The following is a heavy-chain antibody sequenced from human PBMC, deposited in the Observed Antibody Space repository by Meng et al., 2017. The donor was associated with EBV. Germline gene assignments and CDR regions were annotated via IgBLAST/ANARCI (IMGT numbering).Heavy chain of an antibody. CDR1: GVTFRSDA. V-gene: IGHV1-69*01. D-gene: IGHD3-10*01. CDR2: LIPMVGAP. Sequence: QVQVLPSGDEGERPGASGQVPCRTSGVTFRSDAVSWVRQAPGQGLEWMGGLIPMVGAPHYAQKFQGRVTIIADESTSTHSMELNSLRSEDTAMYYCASESGRGFTPDYCGQGTLVTVSS. CDR3: ASESGRGFTPDY. J-gene: IGHJ4*02.